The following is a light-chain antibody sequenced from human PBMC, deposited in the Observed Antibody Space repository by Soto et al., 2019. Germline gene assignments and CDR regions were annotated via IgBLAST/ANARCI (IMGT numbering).Light chain of an antibody. CDR2: EVS. CDR1: NSDVGGYNY. Sequence: QSVLTQPPSASGSPGQSVTISCTGTNSDVGGYNYVSWYQQHPGKAPKLMIYEVSKRPSGVPDRFSGSKSGNTASLTVSGLQAEDEGDYYCSSYAGNNNVFGTGTKLTVL. CDR3: SSYAGNNNV. J-gene: IGLJ1*01. V-gene: IGLV2-8*01.